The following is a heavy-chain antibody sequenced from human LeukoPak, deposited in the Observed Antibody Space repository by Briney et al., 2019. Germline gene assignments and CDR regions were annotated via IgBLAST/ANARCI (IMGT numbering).Heavy chain of an antibody. V-gene: IGHV3-23*01. CDR2: LSGSGRST. CDR1: RFTFSDHA. CDR3: VKDSYYDISTGFYPDY. J-gene: IGHJ4*02. D-gene: IGHD3-9*01. Sequence: QSWGSLRLSCSASRFTFSDHAMTWVRQLPGKGLEWVSSLSGSGRSTYYADSVKGRFAISRDNSKNTVYLQMNSLGADDTALYYCVKDSYYDISTGFYPDYWGQGILVTVSS.